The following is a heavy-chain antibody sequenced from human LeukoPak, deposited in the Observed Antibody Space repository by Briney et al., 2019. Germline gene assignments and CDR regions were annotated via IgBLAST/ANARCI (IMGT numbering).Heavy chain of an antibody. J-gene: IGHJ6*03. Sequence: GGSLRLSCAASGFTFSSYSMNWVRQAPGKGLEWVSYISSSSSTIYYADSVKGRFTISRDNAKNSLYLQMNSLRAEDTAVYYCARGGARPRYYYYYMDVWGQGTLVTVSS. CDR2: ISSSSSTI. CDR3: ARGGARPRYYYYYMDV. V-gene: IGHV3-48*04. CDR1: GFTFSSYS. D-gene: IGHD4-17*01.